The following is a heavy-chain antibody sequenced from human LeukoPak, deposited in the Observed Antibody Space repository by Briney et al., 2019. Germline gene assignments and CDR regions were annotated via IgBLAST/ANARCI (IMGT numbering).Heavy chain of an antibody. CDR1: GFTFSSYA. J-gene: IGHJ4*02. Sequence: GRSLRLSCAASGFTFSSYAMHWVRRAPGKGLEWVAVISYDGSNKYYADSVKGRFAISRDNAKNSLYLQMNSLRAEDTAVYYCARDLHLDYWGQGTLVTVSS. V-gene: IGHV3-30*09. CDR2: ISYDGSNK. CDR3: ARDLHLDY.